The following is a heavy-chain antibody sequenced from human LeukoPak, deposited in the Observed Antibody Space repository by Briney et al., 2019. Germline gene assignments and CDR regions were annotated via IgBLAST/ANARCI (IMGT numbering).Heavy chain of an antibody. D-gene: IGHD2-2*01. J-gene: IGHJ4*02. Sequence: ASVKVSFTASGGTFSSYAISWVRQAPGQGLEWMGRIIPILGIANYAQKFQGRVTITADKSTSTAYMELNSLRSEDTAVYYCESSSAGYYFDYWGQGTLVTVSS. CDR3: ESSSAGYYFDY. V-gene: IGHV1-69*04. CDR1: GGTFSSYA. CDR2: IIPILGIA.